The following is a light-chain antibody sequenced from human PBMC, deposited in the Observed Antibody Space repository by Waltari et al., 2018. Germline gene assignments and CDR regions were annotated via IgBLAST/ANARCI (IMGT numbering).Light chain of an antibody. CDR2: DTS. CDR3: QQRRDWPLT. Sequence: DIVLTQSPAILSLSPGERASLSCRASQSVTNYLAWYQQKPGQAPRLLIYDTSNRATGIPARFSGSGVGTDFTLTISSLEPEDFAVYYCQQRRDWPLTFGGGTKVEIK. J-gene: IGKJ4*01. CDR1: QSVTNY. V-gene: IGKV3-11*01.